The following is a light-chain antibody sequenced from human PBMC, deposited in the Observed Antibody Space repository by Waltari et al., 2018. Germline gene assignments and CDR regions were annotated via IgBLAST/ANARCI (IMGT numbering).Light chain of an antibody. V-gene: IGLV3-25*03. Sequence: SYELTQPSPMSVSPGQPARITCPGTLLEKQYGYWYQQKPGQAPILVIFKDNERPSGIPERFSGSSSGTTVTLTISGVQAEDEADYYCQSADSSGPSVVFGGGTKLT. CDR3: QSADSSGPSVV. J-gene: IGLJ2*01. CDR1: LLEKQY. CDR2: KDN.